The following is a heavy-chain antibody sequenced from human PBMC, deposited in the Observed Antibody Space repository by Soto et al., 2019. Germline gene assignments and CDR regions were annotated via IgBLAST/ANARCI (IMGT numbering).Heavy chain of an antibody. CDR1: GFTFSSYA. CDR2: ISGSGGST. V-gene: IGHV3-23*01. Sequence: EVQLLESGGGLVQPGGSLRLSCAASGFTFSSYAMSWVRQAPGKGLEWVSAISGSGGSTYYADSVKGRFTISRDNSKNTLYLQMNSLRAEDTAVYYCAKAGWGSSGSKITANWFDPWGQGTLVTVSS. CDR3: AKAGWGSSGSKITANWFDP. D-gene: IGHD6-19*01. J-gene: IGHJ5*02.